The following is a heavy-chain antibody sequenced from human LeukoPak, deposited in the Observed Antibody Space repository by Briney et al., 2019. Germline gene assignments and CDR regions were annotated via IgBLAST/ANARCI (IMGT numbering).Heavy chain of an antibody. J-gene: IGHJ4*02. CDR1: GFTFSSYS. V-gene: IGHV3-48*01. Sequence: GGSLRLSCAASGFTFSSYSMNWVRQAPGKGLEWVSYISGSNSLIYYADSVKGRFTISRDNAKNSLYLQMNSLRAEDTAVYYCVRGPINWTPFDYWGQGTLVTVSS. D-gene: IGHD1-20*01. CDR2: ISGSNSLI. CDR3: VRGPINWTPFDY.